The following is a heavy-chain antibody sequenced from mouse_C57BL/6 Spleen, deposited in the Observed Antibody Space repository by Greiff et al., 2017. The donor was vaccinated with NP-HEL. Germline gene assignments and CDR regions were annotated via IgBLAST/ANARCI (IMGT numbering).Heavy chain of an antibody. D-gene: IGHD1-1*01. J-gene: IGHJ2*01. CDR3: ARRDYGSSLDY. Sequence: VHLVESGPELVKPGASVKISCKASGYAFSSSWMNWVKQRPGKGLEWIGRIYPGDGDTNYNGKFKGKATLTADKSSSTAYMQLSSLTSEDSAVYFCARRDYGSSLDYWGQGTTLTVSS. CDR2: IYPGDGDT. V-gene: IGHV1-82*01. CDR1: GYAFSSSW.